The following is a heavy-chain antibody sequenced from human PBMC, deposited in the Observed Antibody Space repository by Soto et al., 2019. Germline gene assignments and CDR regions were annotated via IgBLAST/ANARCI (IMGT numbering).Heavy chain of an antibody. J-gene: IGHJ4*02. CDR2: IWYNGGNE. CDR3: ARPTYSSTWDGVYFDY. CDR1: GFTFRSYG. Sequence: QVQLVESGGGVVQPGRSLRLSCAASGFTFRSYGMHWVRQTPGKGLEWVAVIWYNGGNEYYADSVKGRFTISRDNSKNPLYLQMNSLRAEDTAVYFCARPTYSSTWDGVYFDYWGQGTLVTVSS. V-gene: IGHV3-33*01. D-gene: IGHD6-13*01.